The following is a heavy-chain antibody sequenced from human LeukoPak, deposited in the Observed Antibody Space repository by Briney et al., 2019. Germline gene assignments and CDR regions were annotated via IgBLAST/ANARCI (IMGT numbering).Heavy chain of an antibody. Sequence: GASVKVSCKASGYTFTSYGISWVRQAPGQGLEWMGWISAYNGNTNYAQKLQGRVTMTEDTSTDTAYMELSSLRSEDTAVYYCATAGYCSSTSCYLGAFDIWGQGTMVTVSS. CDR3: ATAGYCSSTSCYLGAFDI. CDR1: GYTFTSYG. J-gene: IGHJ3*02. V-gene: IGHV1-18*01. CDR2: ISAYNGNT. D-gene: IGHD2-2*01.